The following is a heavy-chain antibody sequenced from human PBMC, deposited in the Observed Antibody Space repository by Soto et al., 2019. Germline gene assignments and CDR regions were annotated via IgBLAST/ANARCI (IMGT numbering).Heavy chain of an antibody. V-gene: IGHV4-61*01. CDR1: GGSVSSGSYY. J-gene: IGHJ4*02. CDR3: EREDIVATIDY. D-gene: IGHD5-12*01. Sequence: ETLSLTCTVSGGSVSSGSYYWSWIRQPPGKGLEWIGYIYYSGSTNYNPSLKSRVTISVDTSRNQFSLKLSSVTAADTAVYYCEREDIVATIDYWGQGTLVTVSS. CDR2: IYYSGST.